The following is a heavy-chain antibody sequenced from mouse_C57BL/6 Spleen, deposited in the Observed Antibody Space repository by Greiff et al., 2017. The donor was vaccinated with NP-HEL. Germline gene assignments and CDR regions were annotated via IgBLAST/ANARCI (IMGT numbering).Heavy chain of an antibody. CDR1: GYTFTDYN. Sequence: VQLQQSGPYLLKPGAEGKGGGRASGYTFTDYNMHWVKQSHGQRPEWIGYLNPNNGGTSYNQKFKGKATLTVNKSSSTAYMELRSLTSEDSAVYYCLYYYGSSFDYWGQGTTLTVSS. CDR2: LNPNNGGT. J-gene: IGHJ2*01. D-gene: IGHD1-1*01. V-gene: IGHV1-22*01. CDR3: LYYYGSSFDY.